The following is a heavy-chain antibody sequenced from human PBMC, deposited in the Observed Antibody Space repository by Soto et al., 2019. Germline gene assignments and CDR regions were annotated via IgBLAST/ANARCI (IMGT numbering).Heavy chain of an antibody. CDR3: AKDGLIQLWPY. CDR1: GFTFSSYG. CDR2: ISGSGGST. D-gene: IGHD5-18*01. J-gene: IGHJ4*02. V-gene: IGHV3-23*01. Sequence: PGGSLRLSCAASGFTFSSYGMHWVRQAPGKGLEWVSAISGSGGSTYYADSVKGRFTISRDNSKNTLYLQMSSLRAEDTAVYYCAKDGLIQLWPYWGQGTLVTVSS.